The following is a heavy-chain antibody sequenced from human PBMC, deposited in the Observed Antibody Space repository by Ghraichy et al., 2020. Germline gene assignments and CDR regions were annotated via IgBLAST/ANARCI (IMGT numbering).Heavy chain of an antibody. D-gene: IGHD5-12*01. CDR2: INHSGST. Sequence: SETLSLTCAVYGGSFSGYYWSWIRQPPGKGLEWIGEINHSGSTNYNPSLKSRVTISVDTSKNQFSLKLSSVTAADTAVYYCARGVYTLRVNYYYMDVWGKGTTVTVSS. CDR3: ARGVYTLRVNYYYMDV. V-gene: IGHV4-34*01. CDR1: GGSFSGYY. J-gene: IGHJ6*03.